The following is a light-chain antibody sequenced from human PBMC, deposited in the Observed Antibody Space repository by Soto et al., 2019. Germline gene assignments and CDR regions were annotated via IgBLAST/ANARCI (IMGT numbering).Light chain of an antibody. V-gene: IGKV1-8*01. Sequence: AIRMTQSPSSLSASTGDRVAITFRASQDIGSFLAWYQQKPGKAPKLLIYDASTLQSGVPSRFGGSGSGTEFTLTISSLQPDDFATYYCQQYSTYATFGQGTKVDIK. CDR2: DAS. CDR1: QDIGSF. J-gene: IGKJ1*01. CDR3: QQYSTYAT.